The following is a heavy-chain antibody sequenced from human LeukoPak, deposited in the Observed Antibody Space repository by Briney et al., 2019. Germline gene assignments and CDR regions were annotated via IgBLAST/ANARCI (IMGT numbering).Heavy chain of an antibody. CDR2: IYSSGST. D-gene: IGHD2-2*01. V-gene: IGHV4-4*07. Sequence: SETLSLTCTVSGGSISSYYWSWIRQPPGKGLEWIGRIYSSGSTNYNPSLKGRVTMSVDTSNNQFSLKLSSLTAADTAVYYCARAYATGRSDYWGQGTLVTVSS. CDR3: ARAYATGRSDY. J-gene: IGHJ4*02. CDR1: GGSISSYY.